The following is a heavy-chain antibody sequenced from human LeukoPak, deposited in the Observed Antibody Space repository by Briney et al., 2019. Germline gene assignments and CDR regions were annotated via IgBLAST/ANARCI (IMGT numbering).Heavy chain of an antibody. CDR1: GYTLTNFA. CDR3: STSSGWLYSYFDL. J-gene: IGHJ5*02. CDR2: INVGSGST. D-gene: IGHD6-19*01. Sequence: ASVKVSCKASGYTLTNFAIHWVRQAPGQRLEWMGWINVGSGSTKYSQRFQGRVNTTRDTSANTAYMELSSLRSEDTAVYYCSTSSGWLYSYFDLWGQGTLVTVSS. V-gene: IGHV1-3*01.